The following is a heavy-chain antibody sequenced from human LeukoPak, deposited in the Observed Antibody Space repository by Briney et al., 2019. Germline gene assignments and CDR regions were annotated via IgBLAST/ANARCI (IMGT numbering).Heavy chain of an antibody. J-gene: IGHJ3*01. V-gene: IGHV4-34*01. D-gene: IGHD6-19*01. CDR2: INHSGST. Sequence: SETLSRTCAGYGGSCSGYYWRWIRQAPGKGLEWIGEINHSGSTDYTPSLKRRLTIPVDTSKHHFPLKLRSVTAADTAVYYCVRVGWGAFNVWGQGTMVTVSS. CDR3: VRVGWGAFNV. CDR1: GGSCSGYY.